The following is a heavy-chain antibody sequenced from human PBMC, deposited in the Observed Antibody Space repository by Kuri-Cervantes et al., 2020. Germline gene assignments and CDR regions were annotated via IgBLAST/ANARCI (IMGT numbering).Heavy chain of an antibody. Sequence: SGPTLVKPTQTLTLTCTFSGFSLSTSGVGVGWIRQPPGKALEWLALIYWDDDKRYSPSLKSRLTITKDTSKNQVVLTMTNMDPVDTATYYRAHQYSSGPKTSFDYWGQGTLVTVSS. CDR2: IYWDDDK. CDR3: AHQYSSGPKTSFDY. CDR1: GFSLSTSGVG. V-gene: IGHV2-5*02. D-gene: IGHD6-19*01. J-gene: IGHJ4*02.